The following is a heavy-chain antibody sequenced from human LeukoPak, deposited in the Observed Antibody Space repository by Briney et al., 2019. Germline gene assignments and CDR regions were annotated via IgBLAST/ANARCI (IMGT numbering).Heavy chain of an antibody. Sequence: GGSLRLSCAASGFTFSDYYMSWIRQAPGKGLEWLLDISNSGNSIYSADSVKGRFTISRDNAKNSLYLQIHSLRAEDTAVYYCARERTTVRGVDYFDYWGQGTLVTVSS. CDR2: ISNSGNSI. V-gene: IGHV3-11*01. D-gene: IGHD4-17*01. J-gene: IGHJ4*02. CDR3: ARERTTVRGVDYFDY. CDR1: GFTFSDYY.